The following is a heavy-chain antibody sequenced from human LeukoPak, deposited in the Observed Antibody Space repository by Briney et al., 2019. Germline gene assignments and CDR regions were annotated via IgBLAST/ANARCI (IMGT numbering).Heavy chain of an antibody. CDR3: AREGRDGSRYYFDS. V-gene: IGHV4-34*01. D-gene: IGHD3-10*01. CDR2: INDSGST. J-gene: IGHJ4*02. CDR1: GGSFGHY. Sequence: SETLSLTCAVYGGSFGHYWNWFRQSPGKGLEGIGEINDSGSTNYNPSLKSRVTMSVDTSKNQFSLKVRSVTAADTDVYYCAREGRDGSRYYFDSWGRGTPVTVSS.